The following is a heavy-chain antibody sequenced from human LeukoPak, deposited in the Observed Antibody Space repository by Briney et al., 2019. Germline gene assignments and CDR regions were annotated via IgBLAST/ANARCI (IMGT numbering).Heavy chain of an antibody. CDR2: IIPIFGTA. Sequence: SVTVSCTASGGTFSSYAISWVRQAPGQGLEWMGGIIPIFGTANYAQKFQGRVTITADKSTSTAYMELSSLRSEDTAVYYCARDRQTIFGERYFDYWGQGTLVTVSS. D-gene: IGHD3-3*01. CDR3: ARDRQTIFGERYFDY. J-gene: IGHJ4*02. CDR1: GGTFSSYA. V-gene: IGHV1-69*06.